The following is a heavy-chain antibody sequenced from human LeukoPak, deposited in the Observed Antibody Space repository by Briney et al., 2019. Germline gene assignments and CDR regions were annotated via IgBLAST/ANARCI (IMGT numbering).Heavy chain of an antibody. J-gene: IGHJ5*02. D-gene: IGHD3-10*01. CDR2: INPNSGGT. CDR3: ARAYYYGSGFAP. Sequence: ASVKVSCKASGYTFTGYYMHWVRQAPGQGLEWMGWINPNSGGTNYAQKFQGRVTMTRDTSISTAYMELSRLRSDDTAGYYCARAYYYGSGFAPWGQGTLVTVSS. CDR1: GYTFTGYY. V-gene: IGHV1-2*02.